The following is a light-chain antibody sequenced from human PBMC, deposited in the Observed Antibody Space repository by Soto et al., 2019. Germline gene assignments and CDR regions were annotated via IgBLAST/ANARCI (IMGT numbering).Light chain of an antibody. CDR1: QIIYTS. J-gene: IGKJ4*01. CDR2: EAS. V-gene: IGKV3-11*01. Sequence: EIVLTQSPATVSLSPGERVTLSCRASQIIYTSLAWYQQKPGQPPRLLIYEASIRATGVPGRCSGSGSGTDFTLSIGGLEPDDFAVYYWQQRSAWPLTFCGGTKVEIK. CDR3: QQRSAWPLT.